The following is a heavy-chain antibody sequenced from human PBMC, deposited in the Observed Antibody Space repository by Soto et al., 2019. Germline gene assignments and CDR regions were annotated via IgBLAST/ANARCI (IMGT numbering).Heavy chain of an antibody. CDR1: GFTFSDYY. J-gene: IGHJ4*02. Sequence: GGSLRLSCAASGFTFSDYYMSWIRQAPGKGLEWVSYISSSGSTIYYADSVKGRFTISRDNAKNSLYLQMNSLGAEDTAVYYCASEILTGYYPFDYWGQGTLVTVSS. CDR2: ISSSGSTI. V-gene: IGHV3-11*01. D-gene: IGHD3-9*01. CDR3: ASEILTGYYPFDY.